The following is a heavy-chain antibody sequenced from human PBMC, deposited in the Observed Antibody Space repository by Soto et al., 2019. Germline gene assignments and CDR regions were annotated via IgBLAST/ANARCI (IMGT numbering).Heavy chain of an antibody. CDR2: ISSSSSYT. CDR1: GFTFSDYY. Sequence: SLRLSCAASGFTFSDYYMSWIRQAPGKGLEWVSYISSSSSYTNYADSVKGRFTISRDNAKNSLYLQMNSLRAEDTAVYYCARDLREYSSSSGLGYWGQGTLVTVSS. J-gene: IGHJ4*02. CDR3: ARDLREYSSSSGLGY. D-gene: IGHD6-6*01. V-gene: IGHV3-11*06.